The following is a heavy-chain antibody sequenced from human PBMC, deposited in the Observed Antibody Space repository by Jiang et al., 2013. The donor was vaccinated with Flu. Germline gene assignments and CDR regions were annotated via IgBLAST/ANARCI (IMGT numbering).Heavy chain of an antibody. J-gene: IGHJ3*02. Sequence: GAEVKKPGASVKVSCKASGYTFTSYYLHWVRQAPGHGLEWMGIINPSGGSTTYAQNFQGRVTMTWDTSISTAFMQLSSLGSDDTAVFYCARDQGGTTLADAFDIWGQGTMVTVSS. CDR3: ARDQGGTTLADAFDI. CDR1: GYTFTSYY. D-gene: IGHD3-3*02. CDR2: INPSGGST. V-gene: IGHV1-46*01.